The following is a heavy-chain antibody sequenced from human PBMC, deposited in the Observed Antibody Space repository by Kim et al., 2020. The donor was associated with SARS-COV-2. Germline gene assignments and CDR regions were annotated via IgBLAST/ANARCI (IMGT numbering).Heavy chain of an antibody. V-gene: IGHV3-21*01. J-gene: IGHJ6*02. CDR1: GFTFSSYS. CDR3: ARDDWNEALYYYYYGMDV. Sequence: GGSLRLSCAASGFTFSSYSMNWVRQAPGKGLEWVSSISSSSSYIYYADSVKGRFTISRDNAKNSLYLQMNSLRAEDTAVYYCARDDWNEALYYYYYGMDVWGQGTTVTVSS. CDR2: ISSSSSYI. D-gene: IGHD1-1*01.